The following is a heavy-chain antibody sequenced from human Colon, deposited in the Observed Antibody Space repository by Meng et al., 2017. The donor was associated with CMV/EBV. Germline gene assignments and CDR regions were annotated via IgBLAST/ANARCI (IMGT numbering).Heavy chain of an antibody. CDR3: SRDQSSGFGSDY. V-gene: IGHV1-18*01. D-gene: IGHD3-10*01. J-gene: IGHJ4*02. CDR2: ISTYDGKT. CDR1: GYPFTTYG. Sequence: ASVKVSCKASGYPFTTYGISWVRQAPGQGLEWMAWISTYDGKTDYAQKFQGRVTLTTGASTTTTYMELRGLTSDDTALYYCSRDQSSGFGSDYWGQGTPVTVSS.